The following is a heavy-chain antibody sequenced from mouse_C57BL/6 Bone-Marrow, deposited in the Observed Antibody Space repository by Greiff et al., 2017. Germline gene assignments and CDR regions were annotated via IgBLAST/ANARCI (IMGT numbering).Heavy chain of an antibody. V-gene: IGHV1-26*01. CDR1: GYTFTDYY. D-gene: IGHD1-1*01. Sequence: VQLQQSGPELVKPGASVKISCKASGYTFTDYYMNWVKQSHGKSLEWIGDINPNNGGTSYNQKFKGKATLTVDKSSSTAYMELRSLTSEDSAVYYCAGNYYGSSPEYWGQGTTLSVS. J-gene: IGHJ2*01. CDR3: AGNYYGSSPEY. CDR2: INPNNGGT.